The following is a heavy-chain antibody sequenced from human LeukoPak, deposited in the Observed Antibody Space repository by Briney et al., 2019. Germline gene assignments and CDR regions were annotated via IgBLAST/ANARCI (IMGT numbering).Heavy chain of an antibody. CDR3: AREGKDYDILTGYYPNWFDP. Sequence: SVKGPCKASGYTFTSYGISWVRQAPGQGLEWMGGIIPIFGTANYAQKLQGRVTITADESTSTAYMELSSLRSEDTAVYYCAREGKDYDILTGYYPNWFDPWGQGTLVTVSS. V-gene: IGHV1-69*13. J-gene: IGHJ5*02. D-gene: IGHD3-9*01. CDR2: IIPIFGTA. CDR1: GYTFTSYG.